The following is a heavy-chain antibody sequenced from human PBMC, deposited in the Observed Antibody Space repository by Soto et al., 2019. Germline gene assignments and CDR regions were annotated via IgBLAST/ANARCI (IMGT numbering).Heavy chain of an antibody. CDR2: MDPNSGNA. CDR1: GYTFTSYD. J-gene: IGHJ4*02. V-gene: IGHV1-8*01. Sequence: ASVKVSCKASGYTFTSYDINWVRQATGQGLEWMGWMDPNSGNAGYAQKFQGRVTMTRNTSISTAYMELSSLRSEDTAVYYCARGGVFFFAAPTNPFDYWGQGTLVTVSS. CDR3: ARGGVFFFAAPTNPFDY. D-gene: IGHD3-10*01.